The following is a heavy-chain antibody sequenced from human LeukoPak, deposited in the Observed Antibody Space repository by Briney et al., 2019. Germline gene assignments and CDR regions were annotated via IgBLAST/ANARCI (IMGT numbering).Heavy chain of an antibody. CDR1: GFTFSSYG. CDR2: ISYDGSNK. D-gene: IGHD4-17*01. J-gene: IGHJ3*02. Sequence: GGSLRLSCAASGFTFSSYGMHWVRQAPGKGLEWVAVISYDGSNKYYAGSVKGRFTISRDNSKNTLYLQMNSLRAEDTAVYYCARGEYGDPPDAFAIWGQGTMVTVSS. V-gene: IGHV3-30*03. CDR3: ARGEYGDPPDAFAI.